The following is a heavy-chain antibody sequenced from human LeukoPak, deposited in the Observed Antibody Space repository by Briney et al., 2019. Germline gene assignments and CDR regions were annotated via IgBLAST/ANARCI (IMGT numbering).Heavy chain of an antibody. CDR2: IYYSGST. CDR1: GGSISSSSYY. J-gene: IGHJ5*02. D-gene: IGHD6-19*01. Sequence: SETLSLTCTVSGGSISSSSYYWGWIRQPPGKGLEWIGSIYYSGSTYYNPSLKSRVTISVDTSKNQFSLKLSSVTAADTAVYYCARRPSSGWYSNWFDPWGQGTLVTVSS. CDR3: ARRPSSGWYSNWFDP. V-gene: IGHV4-39*01.